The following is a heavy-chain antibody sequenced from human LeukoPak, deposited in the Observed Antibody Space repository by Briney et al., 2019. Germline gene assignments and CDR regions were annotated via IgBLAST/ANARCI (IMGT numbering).Heavy chain of an antibody. CDR1: GGTFSSYA. V-gene: IGHV1-69*13. J-gene: IGHJ3*02. D-gene: IGHD4-23*01. CDR2: IIPIFGTA. Sequence: SAKVSCKASGGTFSSYAISWVRQAPGQGLEWMGGIIPIFGTANYAQKFQGRVTITADESTSAAYMELSSLRSEDTAVYYCARTTVVTLDSDGAFDIWGQGTMVTVSS. CDR3: ARTTVVTLDSDGAFDI.